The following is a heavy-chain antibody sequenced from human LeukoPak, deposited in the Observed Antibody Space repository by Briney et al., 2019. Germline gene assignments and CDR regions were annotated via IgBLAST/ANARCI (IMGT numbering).Heavy chain of an antibody. CDR3: ARDRGYYDSSGYLNLYFDY. CDR2: IYYSGST. D-gene: IGHD3-22*01. J-gene: IGHJ4*02. Sequence: PSQTLSLTCTVSGGSISSGGYYWSWIRQHPGKGLEWIGYIYYSGSTYYNPSLKSRVTMSVDTSKNQFSLKLSSVTAADTAVYYCARDRGYYDSSGYLNLYFDYWGQGTLVTVSS. CDR1: GGSISSGGYY. V-gene: IGHV4-31*03.